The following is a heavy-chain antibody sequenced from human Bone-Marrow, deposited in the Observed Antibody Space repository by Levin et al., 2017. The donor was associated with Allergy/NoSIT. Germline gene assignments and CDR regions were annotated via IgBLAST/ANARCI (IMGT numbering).Heavy chain of an antibody. CDR3: ARGYDYGDYAEAEDFYYGLDV. D-gene: IGHD4-17*01. CDR1: GFSFSTYW. CDR2: IKEDGSDK. Sequence: HTGGSLRLSCVASGFSFSTYWMSWVRQAPGKGLEWVANIKEDGSDKYYVDSVKGRVTVSRDNAKNSLYLQMNSLRAEDTAVYYCARGYDYGDYAEAEDFYYGLDVWGQGTTVTVS. V-gene: IGHV3-7*01. J-gene: IGHJ6*02.